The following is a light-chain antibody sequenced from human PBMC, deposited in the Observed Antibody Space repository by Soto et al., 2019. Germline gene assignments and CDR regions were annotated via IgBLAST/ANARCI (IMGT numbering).Light chain of an antibody. CDR2: DVS. CDR1: SSDVGGYNY. J-gene: IGLJ1*01. V-gene: IGLV2-14*01. CDR3: SCYRTSSLHV. Sequence: QSVLTQPASVSGSPGQSITISCTGTSSDVGGYNYVSWYQQHPGKAPKLMIYDVSNRPSGVSNRFSGSKSGNTASLTISGLQADDDDDNYCSCYRTSSLHVFGTGIKVTDL.